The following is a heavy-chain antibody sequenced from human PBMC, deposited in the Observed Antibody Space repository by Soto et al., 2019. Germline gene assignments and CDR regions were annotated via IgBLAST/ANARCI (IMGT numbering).Heavy chain of an antibody. Sequence: HGGSLRLSCAASGFTFSSYSMNWVRQAPGKGLEWVSYISSSSSTIYYADSVKGRFTISRDNAKNSLYLQMNSLRAEDTAVYYCARTPRTPGGPTRGVVPAADAFDIWGQGTMVTVSS. CDR3: ARTPRTPGGPTRGVVPAADAFDI. J-gene: IGHJ3*02. CDR2: ISSSSSTI. D-gene: IGHD2-2*01. CDR1: GFTFSSYS. V-gene: IGHV3-48*01.